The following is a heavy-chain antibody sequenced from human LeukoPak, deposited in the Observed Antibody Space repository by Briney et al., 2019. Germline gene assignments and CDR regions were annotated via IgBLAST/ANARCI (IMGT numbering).Heavy chain of an antibody. CDR3: ARDGVVSVAGTGGYFDP. V-gene: IGHV3-11*01. Sequence: GGSLRLSCAASGLPFSDYYMSWIRHAPGKGLEWVAVISSGGDALYYVDSVKGRFTISRDNAKNLLFLRVNSLRDEDTAMYYCARDGVVSVAGTGGYFDPWGQGTLVTVSS. J-gene: IGHJ4*03. D-gene: IGHD6-19*01. CDR2: ISSGGDAL. CDR1: GLPFSDYY.